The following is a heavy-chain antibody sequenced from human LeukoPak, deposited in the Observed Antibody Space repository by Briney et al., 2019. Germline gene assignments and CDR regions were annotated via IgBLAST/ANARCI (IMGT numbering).Heavy chain of an antibody. CDR3: ARGPKIWQQLSHFDY. CDR1: GGSISSGDYY. CDR2: IYYSGST. Sequence: SETLSLTCTVSGGSISSGDYYWSWIRQPPGKGLEWIGSIYYSGSTYYNPSLKSRVTISVDTSKNQFSLKLSSVTAADTAVYYCARGPKIWQQLSHFDYWGQGTLVTVSS. D-gene: IGHD6-13*01. J-gene: IGHJ4*02. V-gene: IGHV4-39*07.